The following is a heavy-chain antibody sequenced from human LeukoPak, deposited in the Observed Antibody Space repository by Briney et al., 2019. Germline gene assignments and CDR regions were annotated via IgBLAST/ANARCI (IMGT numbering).Heavy chain of an antibody. J-gene: IGHJ4*02. CDR2: ISAYTGHT. D-gene: IGHD6-19*01. Sequence: ASVKVSCKASGGTFNNYAINWVRQAPGQGLEWMGWISAYTGHTDYAQKLQGRVTMTTDTSTTTAYMELRNLRSDDTAIYYCARSPAVASTRGDYWGQGTLVTVSS. CDR3: ARSPAVASTRGDY. CDR1: GGTFNNYA. V-gene: IGHV1-18*01.